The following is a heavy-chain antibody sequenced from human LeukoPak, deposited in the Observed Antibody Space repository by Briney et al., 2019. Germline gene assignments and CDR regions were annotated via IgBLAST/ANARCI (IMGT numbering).Heavy chain of an antibody. D-gene: IGHD3-10*01. V-gene: IGHV5-51*01. J-gene: IGHJ4*02. Sequence: GESLKISCQASGYIFTSNWIGWVRQMPGKGLESMGLIYPAESDTTYSPSFQGQVTISADKSISTVYLQWSSLKASDTAMYYCARQSRDGSKTRGYHFASWGQGTLVTVSS. CDR1: GYIFTSNW. CDR2: IYPAESDT. CDR3: ARQSRDGSKTRGYHFAS.